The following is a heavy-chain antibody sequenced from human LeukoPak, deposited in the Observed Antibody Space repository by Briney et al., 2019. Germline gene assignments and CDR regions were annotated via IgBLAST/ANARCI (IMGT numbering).Heavy chain of an antibody. CDR1: GGSFSPYY. Sequence: SETLSLTCTVSGGSFSPYYWSWIRQPPGKGLEWIGYIYYSGTTNHNPSLKSRVTISLHTSMNQFSLKVNSVTAADTAVYYCARMNAFDIWGQGTMVTVSS. CDR3: ARMNAFDI. CDR2: IYYSGTT. V-gene: IGHV4-59*01. J-gene: IGHJ3*02.